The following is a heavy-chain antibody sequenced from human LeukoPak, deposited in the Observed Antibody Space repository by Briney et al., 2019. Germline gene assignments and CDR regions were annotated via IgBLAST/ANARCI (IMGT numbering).Heavy chain of an antibody. D-gene: IGHD2-2*01. V-gene: IGHV3-23*01. J-gene: IGHJ3*02. CDR1: GFTFSNYA. CDR2: IDYSGGSI. Sequence: GGSLRLSCATSGFTFSNYAMTWVRQAPGKGLEWVSTIDYSGGSIYYADSVKGRFTISRDNSKNTLYLQMNSLRAEDTAVYYCAKLAADIVVVPAAEPNDAFDIWGQGTMVTVSS. CDR3: AKLAADIVVVPAAEPNDAFDI.